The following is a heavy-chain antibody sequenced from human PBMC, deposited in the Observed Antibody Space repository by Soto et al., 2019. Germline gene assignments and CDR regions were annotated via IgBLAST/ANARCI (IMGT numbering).Heavy chain of an antibody. CDR1: GFTFNNAW. Sequence: PGGSLRLSCVASGFTFNNAWMTWVRQAPGKGLEWVGFIRSKAYGGTTEYAASVKGRFTISRDDSKSIAYLQMNSLKTEDTAVYYCTRPIFGVVNYYGMDVWGQGTTVTVSS. J-gene: IGHJ6*02. CDR3: TRPIFGVVNYYGMDV. D-gene: IGHD3-3*01. CDR2: IRSKAYGGTT. V-gene: IGHV3-49*04.